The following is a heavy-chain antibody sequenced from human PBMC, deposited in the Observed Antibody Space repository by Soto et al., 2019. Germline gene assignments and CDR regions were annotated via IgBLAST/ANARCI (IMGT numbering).Heavy chain of an antibody. Sequence: KESGPTLVRPTQTLTLTCTFSGFSLSTSGLGVGWIRQPPGKPLDWLPLIYWNDDKRYSPSLKARLTITKDTSKNQVVLTMTNMDPVDTATYYCAHRPSGWYLFDYWGQGTLVTVSS. J-gene: IGHJ4*02. CDR1: GFSLSTSGLG. V-gene: IGHV2-5*01. CDR2: IYWNDDK. D-gene: IGHD6-19*01. CDR3: AHRPSGWYLFDY.